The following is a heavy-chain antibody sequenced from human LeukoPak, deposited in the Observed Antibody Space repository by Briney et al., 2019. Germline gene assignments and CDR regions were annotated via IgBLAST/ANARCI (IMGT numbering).Heavy chain of an antibody. CDR3: ARETYYYDSSGYLGY. D-gene: IGHD3-22*01. V-gene: IGHV4-39*07. J-gene: IGHJ4*02. Sequence: SQTLSLTCTVSGGSISSSSYYWGWIRQPPGKGLEWIGSIYYSGSTYYNPSLKSRVTISVDTSKNQFSLKLSSVTAADTAVYYCARETYYYDSSGYLGYWGQGTLVTVSS. CDR2: IYYSGST. CDR1: GGSISSSSYY.